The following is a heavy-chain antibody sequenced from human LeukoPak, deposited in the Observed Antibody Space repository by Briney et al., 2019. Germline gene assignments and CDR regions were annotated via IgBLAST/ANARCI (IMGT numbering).Heavy chain of an antibody. V-gene: IGHV3-21*01. Sequence: PGGYLRLSCAASGFTFSSFAMHWVRQAPGKGLEWLSSISRSSDYIYYADSLKGRFTISRDNARNSLYLQMSSLRAEDTALYYCAREIYSNSDHDDAFDIWGQGTMVTVSS. CDR2: ISRSSDYI. CDR3: AREIYSNSDHDDAFDI. CDR1: GFTFSSFA. J-gene: IGHJ3*02. D-gene: IGHD5-12*01.